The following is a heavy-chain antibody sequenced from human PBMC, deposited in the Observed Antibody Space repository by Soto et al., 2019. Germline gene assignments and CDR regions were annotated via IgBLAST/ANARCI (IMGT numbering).Heavy chain of an antibody. D-gene: IGHD1-7*01. J-gene: IGHJ3*02. CDR3: ARDLYGELRFAHAFDI. CDR2: INPSGGST. Sequence: GASVKVSCKASGYTFTSYYMHWVRQAPGQGLEWIGIINPSGGSTSYAQKFQGRVTMTRNTSTSTVYMELSSLRSEDTAVYYCARDLYGELRFAHAFDIWGQGTMVTVSS. CDR1: GYTFTSYY. V-gene: IGHV1-46*01.